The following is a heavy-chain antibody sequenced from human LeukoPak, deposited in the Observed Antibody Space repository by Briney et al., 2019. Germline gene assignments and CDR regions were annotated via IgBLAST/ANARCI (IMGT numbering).Heavy chain of an antibody. J-gene: IGHJ4*02. CDR2: ISYDGSNK. Sequence: GGSLRLSCAASGFTFSSYGMHWVRQAPGKGLEWVVVISYDGSNKYYADSVKGRFTISRDNSKNTLYLQMNSLRAEDTAVYYCAKVAYYYDSSGPLDYWGQGTLVTVSS. D-gene: IGHD3-22*01. CDR3: AKVAYYYDSSGPLDY. V-gene: IGHV3-30*18. CDR1: GFTFSSYG.